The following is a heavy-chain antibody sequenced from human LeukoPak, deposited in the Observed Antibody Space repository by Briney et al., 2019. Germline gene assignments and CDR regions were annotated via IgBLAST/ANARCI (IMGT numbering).Heavy chain of an antibody. CDR1: GFTLSSYA. CDR2: ISGSGGST. J-gene: IGHJ4*02. Sequence: GGSLRLSCAASGFTLSSYAMSWVRQAPGKGLEWVSAISGSGGSTYYADSVKGRFTISRDNSKNTLYLQMNSLRAEDTAVYYCAKDAGGRIAAAGTVDFDYWGQGTLVTVSS. D-gene: IGHD6-13*01. V-gene: IGHV3-23*01. CDR3: AKDAGGRIAAAGTVDFDY.